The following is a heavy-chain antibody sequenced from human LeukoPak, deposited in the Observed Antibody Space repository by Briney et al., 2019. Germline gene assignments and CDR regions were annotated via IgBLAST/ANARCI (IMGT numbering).Heavy chain of an antibody. J-gene: IGHJ5*02. CDR1: GGSISSGGYS. CDR3: ARAPLGYCSGNTCHRWFDP. V-gene: IGHV4-31*03. Sequence: PSETLSLTCTVSGGSISSGGYSWSWIRRHPGKGLEWIGYIYYSGSTSYNPSLKSRVTISVDTSKNQFSLKLSSVTAADTAVYYCARAPLGYCSGNTCHRWFDPWGQGTLVTVSS. CDR2: IYYSGST. D-gene: IGHD2-15*01.